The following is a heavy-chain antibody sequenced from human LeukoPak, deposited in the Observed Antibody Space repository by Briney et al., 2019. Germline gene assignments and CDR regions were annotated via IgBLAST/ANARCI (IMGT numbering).Heavy chain of an antibody. CDR1: GFIFSDYY. V-gene: IGHV3-11*01. CDR2: ISNSGSTL. J-gene: IGHJ4*02. Sequence: PGGSLRLSCAASGFIFSDYYMNWIRQAPGKGLEWVSYISNSGSTLYYADSVKGRFTISRDNAKNSLYLQMNGLRAEDTAVYYCARDREGGNYPDYWGQGTLVTVSS. CDR3: ARDREGGNYPDY. D-gene: IGHD3-16*01.